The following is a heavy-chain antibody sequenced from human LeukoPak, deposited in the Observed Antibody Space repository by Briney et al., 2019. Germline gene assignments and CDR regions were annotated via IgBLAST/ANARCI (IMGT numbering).Heavy chain of an antibody. CDR1: GFTFEDYG. V-gene: IGHV3-20*04. D-gene: IGHD4-17*01. J-gene: IGHJ5*02. Sequence: GGSLRLSCAVSGFTFEDYGMNWVRQVPGKEPEWVSGLNWNGGGRRYADSVKGRFIISRDNAKGVLYLQLNDLRVEDTALYSCARDAVPSGRSWFDPWGQGTLVTVSS. CDR2: LNWNGGGR. CDR3: ARDAVPSGRSWFDP.